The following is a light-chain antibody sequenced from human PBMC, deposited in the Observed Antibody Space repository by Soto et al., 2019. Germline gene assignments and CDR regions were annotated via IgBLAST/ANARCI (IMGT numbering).Light chain of an antibody. V-gene: IGLV1-51*01. Sequence: QSVLTQPPSVSAAPGQKVTISCSGSSSNIGLNYVSWYQQLPGLAPKLLIYDNNKRPSGIPDRFSGSKSGTSATLTITAVQVGDEAEYYCGTWGWGLRVFGAGTKVTVL. J-gene: IGLJ1*01. CDR1: SSNIGLNY. CDR2: DNN. CDR3: GTWGWGLRV.